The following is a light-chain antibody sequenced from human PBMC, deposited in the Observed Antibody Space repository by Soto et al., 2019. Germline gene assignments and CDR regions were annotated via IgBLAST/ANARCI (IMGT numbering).Light chain of an antibody. CDR3: SSSAGTKNMV. CDR2: EVS. V-gene: IGLV2-8*01. Sequence: QSALTQPPSASGSPGQSVTISCTGTPSDVGASNYVSWYQQQPGKAPKLMISEVSKRPSGVPDRFAGSKSGNTASLTVSGLQAEDEADYYCSSSAGTKNMVFGAGTKVT. J-gene: IGLJ1*01. CDR1: PSDVGASNY.